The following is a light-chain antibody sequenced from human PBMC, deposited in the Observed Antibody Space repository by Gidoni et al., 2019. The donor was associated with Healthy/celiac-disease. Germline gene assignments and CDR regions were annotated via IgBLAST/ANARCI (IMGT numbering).Light chain of an antibody. CDR1: QSVSSSY. J-gene: IGKJ4*01. CDR2: GAS. CDR3: QQYGSSPLT. V-gene: IGKV3-20*01. Sequence: EIVLTQSPGTVSLSPGERATLSCRASQSVSSSYLAWYQQKPGQAPRLLIYGASSRATGIPYRFSGSGSGTDFTLTISRLEPEDFAVYYCQQYGSSPLTFGGGTKVEIK.